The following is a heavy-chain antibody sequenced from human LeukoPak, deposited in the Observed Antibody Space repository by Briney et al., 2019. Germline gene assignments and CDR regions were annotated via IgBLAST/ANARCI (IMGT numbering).Heavy chain of an antibody. J-gene: IGHJ6*02. Sequence: ASVKVSCKVSGYTLTELSMHWVRQAPGKGLEWMGGFDPEDGETIYAQKFQGRVTMTEDTSTDTAYMELSSLRSEDTAVYYCALTTNLLYDSSGTIMDVWGQGTTVTVSS. D-gene: IGHD3-22*01. CDR2: FDPEDGET. V-gene: IGHV1-24*01. CDR1: GYTLTELS. CDR3: ALTTNLLYDSSGTIMDV.